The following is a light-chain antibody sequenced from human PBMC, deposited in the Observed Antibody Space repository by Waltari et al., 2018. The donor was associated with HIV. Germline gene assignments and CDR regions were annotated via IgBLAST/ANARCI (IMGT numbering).Light chain of an antibody. CDR1: QTISIY. J-gene: IGKJ4*01. V-gene: IGKV3-11*01. Sequence: IVLTQSPATRSFSPGERATLSCRASQTISIYLAWYQQKPGQPPRLLSYDASKRATGIPARFSGSGSGTDFTLTISSLEPEDFAVYYCQQRSYWLTCGGGTKVEI. CDR2: DAS. CDR3: QQRSYWLT.